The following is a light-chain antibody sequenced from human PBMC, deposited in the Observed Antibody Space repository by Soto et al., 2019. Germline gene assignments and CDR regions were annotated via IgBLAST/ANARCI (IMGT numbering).Light chain of an antibody. CDR3: QQYGSSPLT. J-gene: IGKJ4*01. V-gene: IGKV3-20*01. Sequence: LALAPGTLSLSPGERDPLSWRGSLDVSSIYLAWYQQKPGQAPRLLIYGASSRATGIPDRFSGSGSGTDLTLTISRLEAEDFAVYYCQQYGSSPLTFGGGTKVDI. CDR1: LDVSSIY. CDR2: GAS.